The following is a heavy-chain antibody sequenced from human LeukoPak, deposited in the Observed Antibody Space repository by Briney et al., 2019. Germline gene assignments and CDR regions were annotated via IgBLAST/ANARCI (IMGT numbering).Heavy chain of an antibody. J-gene: IGHJ3*02. D-gene: IGHD2-8*02. CDR1: GGSISSYY. CDR2: IYYSGST. Sequence: PSETLSLTCTVSGGSISSYYWSWIRQPPGKGLEWIGHIYYSGSTYYNPSLKSRVTISVDTSKNQFSLKLSSVTAADTAVYYCARDPLVGAFDIWGQGTMVTVSS. V-gene: IGHV4-59*12. CDR3: ARDPLVGAFDI.